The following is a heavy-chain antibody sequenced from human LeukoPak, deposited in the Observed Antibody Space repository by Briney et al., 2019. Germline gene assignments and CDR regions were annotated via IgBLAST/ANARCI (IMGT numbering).Heavy chain of an antibody. CDR3: ARDQMIAAAGLDY. Sequence: GGSLRLSCAASGFTFSSYGMHWVRQAPGKGLEWVAVISYDGSNKYFADSVKGRFTISRDNSKNTLYLQMNSLRAEDTAVYYCARDQMIAAAGLDYWGQGTLVTVSS. J-gene: IGHJ4*02. V-gene: IGHV3-30*03. D-gene: IGHD6-13*01. CDR1: GFTFSSYG. CDR2: ISYDGSNK.